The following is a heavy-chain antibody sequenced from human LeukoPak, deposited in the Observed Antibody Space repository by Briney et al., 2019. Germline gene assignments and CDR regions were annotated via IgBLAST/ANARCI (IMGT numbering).Heavy chain of an antibody. CDR3: ASGTGRFDY. CDR2: IYSSGST. J-gene: IGHJ4*02. D-gene: IGHD1-1*01. CDR1: GGSISSYY. Sequence: SETLSLTCTVSGGSISSYYWSWIRQPPGKGLEWIGYIYSSGSTNYNPSLKSRLTISVDASKNQFSLKLTSVTAADTAVYYCASGTGRFDYWGREPWSPSPQ. V-gene: IGHV4-59*01.